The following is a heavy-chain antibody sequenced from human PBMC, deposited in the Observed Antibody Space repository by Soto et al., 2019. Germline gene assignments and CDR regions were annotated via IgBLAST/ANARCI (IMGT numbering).Heavy chain of an antibody. CDR2: IIPILGIA. Sequence: VQLVQSGAEVKTPGASGKVSCKASGGTFSSYTMSWVRQAPGQGLEWMGRIIPILGIANYAQKLQGRVTITADKSTSTADMELSSLRSEDTAGYYCARGAGGYMDVWGKGTTVTVSS. J-gene: IGHJ6*03. CDR1: GGTFSSYT. D-gene: IGHD2-15*01. CDR3: ARGAGGYMDV. V-gene: IGHV1-69*02.